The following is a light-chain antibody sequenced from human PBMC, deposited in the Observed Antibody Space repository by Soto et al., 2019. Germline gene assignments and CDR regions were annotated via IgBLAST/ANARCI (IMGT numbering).Light chain of an antibody. V-gene: IGKV3-20*01. Sequence: ENALTQSPGTLSLSPGERATLSCRTSQSVSSNYLAWYQQKLGQAPRLLIYGASSRASGIPDRFSGGGSGTDFTLTISRLEPEDFAVYYCQQYNNWLWTFGQGTKVDI. J-gene: IGKJ1*01. CDR1: QSVSSNY. CDR2: GAS. CDR3: QQYNNWLWT.